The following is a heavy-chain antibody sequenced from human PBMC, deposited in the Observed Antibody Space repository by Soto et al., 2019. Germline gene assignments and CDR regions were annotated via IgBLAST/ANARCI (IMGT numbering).Heavy chain of an antibody. Sequence: SETLSLTCAVSGGSIGRSYWSWIRQPPGKGLQWIGYIYYSGSTYYNPSLKSRVTMSVDTSKIQFSLRLKSVTAADTAVYYCARGPYDAFDIWGQGTMVTVSS. V-gene: IGHV4-59*01. CDR1: GGSIGRSY. J-gene: IGHJ3*02. CDR2: IYYSGST. CDR3: ARGPYDAFDI.